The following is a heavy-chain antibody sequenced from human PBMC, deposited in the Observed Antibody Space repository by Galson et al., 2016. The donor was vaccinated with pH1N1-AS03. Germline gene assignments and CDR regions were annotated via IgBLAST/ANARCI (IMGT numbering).Heavy chain of an antibody. Sequence: SLRLSCAASGFIFTTYAMNWVRQAPGKGLEWVSLISYDGGEKSYAESVKGRFTISRDNSNNTLYLQMNSLRAEDTAIYYCTRVIDIFDHLYYYAMDVWGQGTTVTVSS. V-gene: IGHV3-30*07. CDR3: TRVIDIFDHLYYYAMDV. J-gene: IGHJ6*02. CDR2: ISYDGGEK. CDR1: GFIFTTYA. D-gene: IGHD3-9*01.